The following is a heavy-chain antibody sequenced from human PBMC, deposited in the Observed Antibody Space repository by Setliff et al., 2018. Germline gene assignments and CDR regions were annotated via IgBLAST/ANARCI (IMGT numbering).Heavy chain of an antibody. CDR3: ARETYDILTGYTYWYFDL. D-gene: IGHD3-9*01. CDR2: INGGNGNT. V-gene: IGHV1-3*01. J-gene: IGHJ2*01. CDR1: GYTFTNYA. Sequence: ASVKVSCKASGYTFTNYALHWPRQAPGQRLEWMAYINGGNGNTHYSQKFRGRVTVTRDTSASTVFMELSTLRSEDTAVYYCARETYDILTGYTYWYFDLWGRGTLVTVSS.